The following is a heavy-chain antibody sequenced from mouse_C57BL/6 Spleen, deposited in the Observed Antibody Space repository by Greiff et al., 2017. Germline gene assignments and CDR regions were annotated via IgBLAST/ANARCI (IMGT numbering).Heavy chain of an antibody. J-gene: IGHJ3*01. V-gene: IGHV1-82*01. CDR2: IYPGDGDT. D-gene: IGHD1-1*01. Sequence: VMLVESGPELVKPGASVKISCKASGYAFSSSWMNWVKQRPGKGLEWIGRIYPGDGDTNYNGKFKGKATLTADKSSSTAYMQLSSLTSEDSAVYFCARPYPTGFAYWGQGTLVTVSA. CDR1: GYAFSSSW. CDR3: ARPYPTGFAY.